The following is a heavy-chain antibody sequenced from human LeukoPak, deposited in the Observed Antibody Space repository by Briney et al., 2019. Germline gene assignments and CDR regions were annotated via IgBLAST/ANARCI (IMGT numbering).Heavy chain of an antibody. J-gene: IGHJ4*02. D-gene: IGHD3-22*01. CDR3: ARDHRAYYYDSSGYYFDY. CDR2: IKQDGSEK. V-gene: IGHV3-7*01. Sequence: GGSLRLSCAASGFTFSSYWMSWVRQAPGKGLEWVANIKQDGSEKYYVDSVKGRFTISRDNAKNSLYLQMNSLRAEDTAVCYCARDHRAYYYDSSGYYFDYWGQGTLVTVSS. CDR1: GFTFSSYW.